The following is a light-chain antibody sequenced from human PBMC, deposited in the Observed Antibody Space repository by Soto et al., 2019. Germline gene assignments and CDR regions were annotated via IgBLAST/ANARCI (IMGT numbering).Light chain of an antibody. CDR3: QQYDNLPVT. J-gene: IGKJ2*01. CDR1: QDISNY. V-gene: IGKV1-33*01. CDR2: DAS. Sequence: DIQMTQSPSSLSASVGDRVTITCQASQDISNYLNWYQQKPGKAPKHLIYDASNLETRVPSRFSGRGSGTDFTFTISSRQPEDIATYYCQQYDNLPVTFGQGTKLEIK.